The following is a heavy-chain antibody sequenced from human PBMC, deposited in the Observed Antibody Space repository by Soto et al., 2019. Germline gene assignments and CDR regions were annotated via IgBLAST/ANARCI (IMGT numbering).Heavy chain of an antibody. Sequence: EVHLVESGGGLVQPGGSLRLSCAASGFTFSTYWMHWVRQAPGKGLLWVSRINADGTTTTYADSVKGRFTSSRDTARNSLYLQMNSLGAEVTAVYFCATVATHSYNWVDPWGQGTLVTISS. CDR1: GFTFSTYW. V-gene: IGHV3-74*01. D-gene: IGHD3-3*02. CDR2: INADGTTT. CDR3: ATVATHSYNWVDP. J-gene: IGHJ5*02.